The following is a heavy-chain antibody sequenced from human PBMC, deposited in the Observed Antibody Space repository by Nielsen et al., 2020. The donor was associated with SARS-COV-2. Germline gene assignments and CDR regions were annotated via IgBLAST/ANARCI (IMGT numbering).Heavy chain of an antibody. CDR2: ISSSSYI. D-gene: IGHD4-23*01. CDR3: ARDDYGGNSFDY. Sequence: GGSLRLSCAASGFTFSSYSMNWVRQAPGKGLEWVSSISSSSYIYYADSVKGRFTISRDNAKNSLYLQMNSLRAEDTAVYYCARDDYGGNSFDYWGQGTLVTVSS. V-gene: IGHV3-21*01. CDR1: GFTFSSYS. J-gene: IGHJ4*02.